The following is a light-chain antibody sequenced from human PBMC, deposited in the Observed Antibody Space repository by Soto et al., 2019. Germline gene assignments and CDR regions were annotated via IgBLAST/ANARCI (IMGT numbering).Light chain of an antibody. J-gene: IGKJ4*01. CDR3: QQCRNWPLT. V-gene: IGKV3-15*01. CDR1: QNVYNN. CDR2: DAS. Sequence: EIVMTQSPATLSQSPGEGGTLSCKASQNVYNNLAWYQQRPGQPPRLLIYDASTRATGISARFSGSGYGTEFTLTISSLQSEDFAFYFCQQCRNWPLTFGGGTKVEIK.